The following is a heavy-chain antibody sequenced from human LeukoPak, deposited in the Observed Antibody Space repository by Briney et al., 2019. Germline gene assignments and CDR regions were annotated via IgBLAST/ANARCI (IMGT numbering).Heavy chain of an antibody. CDR3: AKEVELDYDILTGYLVGSPFDY. CDR1: GFTFSSYA. V-gene: IGHV3-23*01. J-gene: IGHJ4*02. D-gene: IGHD3-9*01. CDR2: ISGSGGST. Sequence: GGSLRLSCAASGFTFSSYAMSWVRQAPGKGLEWVSAISGSGGSTYYADSVKGRFTISRDNSKNTLYLQMNSLRAEDTAVYYCAKEVELDYDILTGYLVGSPFDYWGQGTLVTVSS.